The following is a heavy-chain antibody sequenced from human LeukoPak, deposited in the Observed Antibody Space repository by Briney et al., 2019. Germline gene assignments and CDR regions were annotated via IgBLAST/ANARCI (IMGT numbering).Heavy chain of an antibody. CDR2: ISVMSNYI. CDR1: GYTFSSYS. Sequence: GGSLRLSCAASGYTFSSYSINWVRQAPGKGLEWVSSISVMSNYIYYADSVRGRFSISSDDARDSLYLQMNSLRAEDTAVYYCVRLRRNSDTSGFYYYYDYWGQGTLVTVSS. J-gene: IGHJ4*02. CDR3: VRLRRNSDTSGFYYYYDY. D-gene: IGHD3-22*01. V-gene: IGHV3-21*01.